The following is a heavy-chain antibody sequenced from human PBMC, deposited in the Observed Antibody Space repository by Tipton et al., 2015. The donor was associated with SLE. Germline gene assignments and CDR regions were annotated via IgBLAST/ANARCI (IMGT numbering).Heavy chain of an antibody. CDR3: ATLFPKYFRFLSGYPGYFQH. D-gene: IGHD3-3*01. CDR2: ISWDGGNT. Sequence: GSLRLSCAASAFTFDDYTMHWVRQAPGKGLEWVSLISWDGGNTYYADSVKGRFTISRDSATVFLQMNSLRAEDTAVYYCATLFPKYFRFLSGYPGYFQHWGQGTLVTVSS. J-gene: IGHJ1*01. V-gene: IGHV3-43*01. CDR1: AFTFDDYT.